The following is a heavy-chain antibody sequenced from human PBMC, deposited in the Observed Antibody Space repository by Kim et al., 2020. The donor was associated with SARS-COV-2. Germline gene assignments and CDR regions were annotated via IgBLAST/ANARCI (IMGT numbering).Heavy chain of an antibody. Sequence: SVKVSCKASGGTFSSYAISWVRQAPGQGLEWMGGIIPIFGTANYAQKFQGRVTITADESTSTAYMELSSLRSEDTAVYYCARVRAFNYGSGSYYNPYYYYYYMDVWGKGTTVTVSS. CDR1: GGTFSSYA. V-gene: IGHV1-69*13. D-gene: IGHD3-10*01. J-gene: IGHJ6*03. CDR3: ARVRAFNYGSGSYYNPYYYYYYMDV. CDR2: IIPIFGTA.